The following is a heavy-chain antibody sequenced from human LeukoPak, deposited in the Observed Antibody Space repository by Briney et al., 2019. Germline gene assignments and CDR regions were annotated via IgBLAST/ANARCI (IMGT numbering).Heavy chain of an antibody. V-gene: IGHV3-23*01. CDR1: GFTFSSYA. Sequence: GGSLRLSCAASGFTFSSYAMSWVRQAAGKGLEWVSAISGSGGSTYYADSVKGRFTISRDNSKNTLYLQMNSLRAEDTAVYYCAKDLGDYGSGSYYNYYYYYMDVWGKGTTVTLSS. J-gene: IGHJ6*03. CDR3: AKDLGDYGSGSYYNYYYYYMDV. CDR2: ISGSGGST. D-gene: IGHD3-10*01.